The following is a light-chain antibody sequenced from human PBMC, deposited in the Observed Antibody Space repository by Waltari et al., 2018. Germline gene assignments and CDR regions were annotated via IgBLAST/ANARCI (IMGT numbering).Light chain of an antibody. CDR3: CSYAGRYTSV. Sequence: QSALTQPRSVSGSPGQSVTLSCTGTSTDIGGYKYVSWYQQHAGKAPKPLIYDVDKRPSGVPDRFSGSKAGNTASLTISGLLTDDEADYYCCSYAGRYTSVFGGGTRVTVL. J-gene: IGLJ2*01. CDR1: STDIGGYKY. V-gene: IGLV2-11*01. CDR2: DVD.